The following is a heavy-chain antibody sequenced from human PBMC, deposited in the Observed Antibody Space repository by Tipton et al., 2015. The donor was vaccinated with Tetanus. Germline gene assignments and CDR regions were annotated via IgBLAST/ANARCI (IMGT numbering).Heavy chain of an antibody. CDR3: ARVLRYSTRGGWDDAFDI. J-gene: IGHJ3*02. V-gene: IGHV4-4*07. CDR2: IYSGGST. CDR1: GGSTHSFY. D-gene: IGHD2-8*02. Sequence: TLSLTCTVSGGSTHSFYWTWIRQSAGKGLEWIGRIYSGGSTNYNPSLKSRVTMSVDTSKNQFSLKLNSVTVADTAVYFCARVLRYSTRGGWDDAFDIWGQGTMVTVSS.